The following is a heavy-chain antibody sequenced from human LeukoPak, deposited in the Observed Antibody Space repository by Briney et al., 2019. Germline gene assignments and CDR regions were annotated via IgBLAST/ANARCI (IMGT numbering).Heavy chain of an antibody. J-gene: IGHJ4*02. CDR1: GFSFSSFA. Sequence: RGSLRLSCAASGFSFSSFAMSWVRQAPGKGLEWVSAISDSGAETFYADSVKGRFTISRDNSKSTLYLQMHSLRAEDTAEYYCAKPSGTHPNYYFDCWGQGTLVTVSS. CDR3: AKPSGTHPNYYFDC. D-gene: IGHD1-26*01. V-gene: IGHV3-23*01. CDR2: ISDSGAET.